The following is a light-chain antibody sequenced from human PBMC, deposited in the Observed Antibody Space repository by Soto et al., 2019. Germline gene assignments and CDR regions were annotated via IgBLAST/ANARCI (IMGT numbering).Light chain of an antibody. CDR1: SEHSSYI. CDR3: ETWDSIVV. V-gene: IGLV4-60*03. Sequence: QAVVTQSSSASASLGSSVKLTCTLSSEHSSYIIAWHQQQPGKAPRYLMKLEGSGSYNKGSGVPDRFSGSSSGADRYLTISNLQSEDEADYYCETWDSIVVFGGGTKLTVL. CDR2: LEGSGSY. J-gene: IGLJ2*01.